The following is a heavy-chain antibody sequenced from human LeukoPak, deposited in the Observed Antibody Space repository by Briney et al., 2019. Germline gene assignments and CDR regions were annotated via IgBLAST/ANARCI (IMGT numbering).Heavy chain of an antibody. V-gene: IGHV3-30*02. CDR1: GFTFSTYG. CDR2: IRYDGSNK. CDR3: AKDQKAPIGYCSSTSCSAGWFDP. D-gene: IGHD2-2*01. Sequence: PGGSLRLSCAASGFTFSTYGMHWVRQAPGKGLEWVAFIRYDGSNKYYADSVKGRFTISRDNSKNTLFVQMSSLRAEDTAVYYCAKDQKAPIGYCSSTSCSAGWFDPWGQGTLVTVSS. J-gene: IGHJ5*02.